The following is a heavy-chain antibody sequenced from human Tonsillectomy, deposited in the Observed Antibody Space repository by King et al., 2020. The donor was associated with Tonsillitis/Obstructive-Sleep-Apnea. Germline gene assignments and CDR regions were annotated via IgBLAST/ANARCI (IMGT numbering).Heavy chain of an antibody. CDR1: GYTFTSNG. J-gene: IGHJ4*02. Sequence: QLVQSGAEVKKPGASVRVSCKASGYTFTSNGISWVLQAPGQGLEWMGWISAYNGNTNSAQKFSGRATMTTYTPTCTAYMELRSLRSDDTAVYYCARDGDIVVVVAAGDLDYWGQGTLVTVSS. CDR3: ARDGDIVVVVAAGDLDY. D-gene: IGHD2-15*01. CDR2: ISAYNGNT. V-gene: IGHV1-18*01.